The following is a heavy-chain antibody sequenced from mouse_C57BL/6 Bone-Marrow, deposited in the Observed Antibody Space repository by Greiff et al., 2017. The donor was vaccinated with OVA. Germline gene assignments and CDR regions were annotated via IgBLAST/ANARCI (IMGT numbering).Heavy chain of an antibody. J-gene: IGHJ3*01. D-gene: IGHD2-5*01. Sequence: VQLQQSGAELVRPGSSVKMSCKTSGYTFTSYGINWVKQRPGQGLEWIGYIYIGTGYTEYNEKFKGKATLTSDTASSTAYMQLSSLTSEDSAIYFCARRGSNLAWFAYWGQGTLVTVSA. CDR1: GYTFTSYG. CDR3: ARRGSNLAWFAY. V-gene: IGHV1-58*01. CDR2: IYIGTGYT.